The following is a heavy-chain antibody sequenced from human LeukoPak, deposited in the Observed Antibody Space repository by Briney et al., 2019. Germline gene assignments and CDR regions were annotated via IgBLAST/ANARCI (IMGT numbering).Heavy chain of an antibody. J-gene: IGHJ1*01. CDR1: GLTFSSYE. CDR2: ISGSGETI. CDR3: IPPAAGLRRTISTEYFQH. D-gene: IGHD6-13*01. V-gene: IGHV3-48*03. Sequence: GGSLILSCAAAGLTFSSYEMYWVRQAPGKGLEWVSYISGSGETIYYADSVKGRFTISRDNANKSLYLHMSSLRVEDTAIYYCIPPAAGLRRTISTEYFQHWGQGALVTVSS.